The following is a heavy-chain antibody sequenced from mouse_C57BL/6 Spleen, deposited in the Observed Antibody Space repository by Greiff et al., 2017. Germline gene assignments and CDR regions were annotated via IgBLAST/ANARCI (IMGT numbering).Heavy chain of an antibody. V-gene: IGHV1-74*01. CDR3: ARYGNSYKGFAY. J-gene: IGHJ3*01. D-gene: IGHD1-1*01. Sequence: VQLQQPGAELVKPGASVKVSCKASGYTFTSYWMHWVQQRPGQGLEWIGRIHPSDSDTNYNQKFKGKATLPVDKSSSTAYMQLSSLTSEDSAVYYCARYGNSYKGFAYWGQGTLVTVSA. CDR2: IHPSDSDT. CDR1: GYTFTSYW.